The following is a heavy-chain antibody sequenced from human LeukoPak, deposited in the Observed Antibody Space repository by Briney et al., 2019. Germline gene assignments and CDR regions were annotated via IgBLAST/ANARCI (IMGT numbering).Heavy chain of an antibody. CDR2: IYYSGST. J-gene: IGHJ3*02. CDR3: ARDLRYYDFWSGYSPTSAFDI. CDR1: GGSISSYY. V-gene: IGHV4-59*01. D-gene: IGHD3-3*01. Sequence: SETLSLTCTVSGGSISSYYWSWIRQPPGKGLEWIGYIYYSGSTNYNPSLKSRVTISVDTSKNQFSLKLSSVTAADTAVYYCARDLRYYDFWSGYSPTSAFDIWGQGTMVTVFS.